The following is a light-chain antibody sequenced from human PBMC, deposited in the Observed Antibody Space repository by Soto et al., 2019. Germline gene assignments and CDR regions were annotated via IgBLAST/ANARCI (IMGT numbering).Light chain of an antibody. CDR1: QTVDNNY. CDR3: QQYHSLPRT. V-gene: IGKV3-20*01. J-gene: IGKJ1*01. Sequence: PGDGATLSCRASQTVDNNYLAWYQLRPGQAPRLLIHGASSRATGIPDRFSGSGSGTEFTLTIGRLEPEDFAVYYCQQYHSLPRTFGQGTKVDIK. CDR2: GAS.